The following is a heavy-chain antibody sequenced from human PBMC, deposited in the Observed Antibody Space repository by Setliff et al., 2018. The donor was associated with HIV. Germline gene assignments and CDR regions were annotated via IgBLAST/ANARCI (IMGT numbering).Heavy chain of an antibody. V-gene: IGHV4-34*01. D-gene: IGHD6-19*01. J-gene: IGHJ4*02. Sequence: SETLSLTCTVSGVSINSHYWTWIRQSPHKGLEWVGEIDHTGSAYYNPSLTSRVTISVDTSKNRFSLELSSVTAADTALYYCARGPRVSAAVVETPSAYWGQGTRVTVSS. CDR3: ARGPRVSAAVVETPSAY. CDR2: IDHTGSA. CDR1: GVSINSHY.